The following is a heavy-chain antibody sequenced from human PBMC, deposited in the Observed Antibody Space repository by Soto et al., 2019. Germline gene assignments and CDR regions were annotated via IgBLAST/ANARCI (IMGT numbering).Heavy chain of an antibody. CDR1: GLRLSDGW. J-gene: IGHJ4*02. CDR3: TRRPKARDAGVDPLAY. Sequence: VRLVESGGGSVKPEGSLRLSCTASGLRLSDGWMNWVRQTPGKGLEWVGRIKSKADGGTVDYAAPVNGRFTISRDDSRNMLYLQMNNLRADDTGIYYCTRRPKARDAGVDPLAYWGQGALVTVSS. D-gene: IGHD3-10*01. CDR2: IKSKADGGTV. V-gene: IGHV3-15*07.